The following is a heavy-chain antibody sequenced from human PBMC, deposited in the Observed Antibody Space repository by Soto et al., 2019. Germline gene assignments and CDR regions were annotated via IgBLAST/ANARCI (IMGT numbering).Heavy chain of an antibody. J-gene: IGHJ4*02. CDR3: AREANYYFDY. V-gene: IGHV3-23*01. Sequence: EVQLLESGGGLEQPGGSLRLSCAASGFTFSYYAMSWVRQAPGKGLEWVSSIRGSGGSTYYADYVKGRFTISRDNSKNTLYLKMNSPRAEDTAVYYCAREANYYFDYWGQGALVTVSS. CDR2: IRGSGGST. CDR1: GFTFSYYA.